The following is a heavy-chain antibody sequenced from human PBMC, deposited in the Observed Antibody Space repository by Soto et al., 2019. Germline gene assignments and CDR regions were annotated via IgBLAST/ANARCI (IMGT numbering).Heavy chain of an antibody. CDR3: ASRDWNDAFHI. CDR2: TYYSGNT. CDR1: GGSIGVYY. D-gene: IGHD1-1*01. V-gene: IGHV4-59*01. J-gene: IGHJ3*02. Sequence: QVQLQESGPGLVKPSETLSLKCTVSGGSIGVYYWSWIRQPPGKGLEWIGYTYYSGNTNYNPSLRSRVTIAIDASKNQFSLKMSSVTAADTAVYYCASRDWNDAFHIWGQGTMVTVSS.